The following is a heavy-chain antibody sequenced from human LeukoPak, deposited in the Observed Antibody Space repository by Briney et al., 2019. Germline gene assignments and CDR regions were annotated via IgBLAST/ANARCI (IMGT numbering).Heavy chain of an antibody. V-gene: IGHV4-59*12. CDR2: IYYSGST. D-gene: IGHD5-12*01. CDR1: GGSISSYY. Sequence: SETLSLTCTVSGGSISSYYWSWIRQPPGKGLEWIGYIYYSGSTNYNPSLKSRVTISVDTSKNQLSLKLRSVTAADTAVYYCARGRTGYSGYDLADHYMDVWGKGTTVTISS. J-gene: IGHJ6*03. CDR3: ARGRTGYSGYDLADHYMDV.